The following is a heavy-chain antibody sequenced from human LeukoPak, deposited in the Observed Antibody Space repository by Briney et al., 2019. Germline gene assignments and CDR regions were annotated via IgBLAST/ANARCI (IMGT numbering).Heavy chain of an antibody. Sequence: PGGSLRLSCVASGFTFSNYAMTWVRQAPGKGLEWASDISGSGGITYYADSVRGRLTISRDNSLNTLYLQMNSLRAEDTAVYYCAKAVAGYWYFDLWGRGTLLTVSS. CDR3: AKAVAGYWYFDL. D-gene: IGHD6-19*01. CDR1: GFTFSNYA. CDR2: ISGSGGIT. V-gene: IGHV3-23*01. J-gene: IGHJ2*01.